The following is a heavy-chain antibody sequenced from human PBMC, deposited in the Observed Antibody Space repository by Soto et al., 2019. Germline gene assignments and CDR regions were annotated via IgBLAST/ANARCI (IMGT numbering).Heavy chain of an antibody. CDR2: IYYSGST. J-gene: IGHJ5*02. V-gene: IGHV4-39*01. CDR1: GGSISSSSYY. Sequence: QLQLQESGPGLVKPSETLSLTCTVSGGSISSSSYYWGWIRQPPGKGLEWIGSIYYSGSTYYNPSRKSRVTISVDTSKNQFSLKLSSVTAADTAVYYCARQGLGAGSRYSLPPDNWFDPWGQGTLVTVSS. D-gene: IGHD3-3*01. CDR3: ARQGLGAGSRYSLPPDNWFDP.